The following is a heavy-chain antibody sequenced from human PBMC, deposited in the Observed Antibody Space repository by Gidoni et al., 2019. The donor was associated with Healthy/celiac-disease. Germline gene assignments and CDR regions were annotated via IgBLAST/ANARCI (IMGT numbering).Heavy chain of an antibody. CDR1: GFTFSSYA. CDR3: AKQGSHDSSGYYYYYFDY. Sequence: EVQLLESGGGLVQPGGSLRLSCAASGFTFSSYALSWVRQAPEKGLEWVSAIRGSGGSTYYADSVKGRFTISRDNSKNTLYLQMNSLRAEDTAVYYCAKQGSHDSSGYYYYYFDYWGQGTLVTVSS. J-gene: IGHJ4*02. D-gene: IGHD3-22*01. CDR2: IRGSGGST. V-gene: IGHV3-23*01.